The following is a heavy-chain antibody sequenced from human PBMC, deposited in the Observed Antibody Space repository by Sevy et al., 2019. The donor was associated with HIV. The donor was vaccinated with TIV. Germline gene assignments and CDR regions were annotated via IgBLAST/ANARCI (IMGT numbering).Heavy chain of an antibody. J-gene: IGHJ4*02. V-gene: IGHV4-59*08. Sequence: SETLSLTCTVSGDSINTYYWSWIRQPPGKGLEWIGYVSHSGNTNYNPSLKRRASMSLDTSRNQFSLKVKSVTAADTAVYYCARLRWDLVVVPGATPGCYFDYWGQGTLVTGSS. CDR3: ARLRWDLVVVPGATPGCYFDY. D-gene: IGHD2-2*01. CDR1: GDSINTYY. CDR2: VSHSGNT.